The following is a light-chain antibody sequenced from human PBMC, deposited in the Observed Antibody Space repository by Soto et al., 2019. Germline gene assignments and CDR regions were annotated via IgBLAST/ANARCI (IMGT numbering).Light chain of an antibody. Sequence: EIVLTQSPGTLSLSPGERATFSCRASQSVSSNYLAWYQQKPGQAPRLLIYGAFKRATGIPDRFSGSGSGTDFTLTISRMEPEDFATYYCQKYNSFWTFGQGTKVEIK. V-gene: IGKV3-20*01. J-gene: IGKJ1*01. CDR1: QSVSSNY. CDR3: QKYNSFWT. CDR2: GAF.